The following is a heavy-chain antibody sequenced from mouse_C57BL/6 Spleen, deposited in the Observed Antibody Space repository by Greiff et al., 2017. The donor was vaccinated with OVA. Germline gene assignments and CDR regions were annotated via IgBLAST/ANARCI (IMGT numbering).Heavy chain of an antibody. CDR3: ARTFNYYRSFDY. CDR1: GFTFSDYG. D-gene: IGHD1-1*01. Sequence: EVKLMESGGGLVKPGGSLKLSCAASGFTFSDYGMHWVRQAPEQGLEWVAYISSGSSTIYYADTVKGRFTISRDNAKNTLFLQMTSLRSEDTAMYYCARTFNYYRSFDYWGQGTTLTVSS. CDR2: ISSGSSTI. J-gene: IGHJ2*01. V-gene: IGHV5-17*01.